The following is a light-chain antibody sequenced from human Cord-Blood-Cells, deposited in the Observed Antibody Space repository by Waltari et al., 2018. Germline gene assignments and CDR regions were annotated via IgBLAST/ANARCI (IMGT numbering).Light chain of an antibody. CDR1: SSDVGGYNY. J-gene: IGLJ2*01. CDR2: DVS. CDR3: SSYTSSSTVV. V-gene: IGLV2-14*01. Sequence: QSALTQPASVSGSPGQSITIPCTGTSSDVGGYNYVSWYQQHPGKAPQRMIYDVSNRPAGVSNLFSGSKSCNTASMAISGLQAEDEADYYCSSYTSSSTVVFGGGTKLTVL.